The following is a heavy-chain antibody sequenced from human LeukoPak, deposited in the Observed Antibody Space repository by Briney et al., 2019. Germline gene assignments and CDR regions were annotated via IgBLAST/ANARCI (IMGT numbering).Heavy chain of an antibody. CDR3: ARDKLYIAAAGRGWFDP. CDR2: INPSGGST. V-gene: IGHV1-46*01. J-gene: IGHJ5*02. D-gene: IGHD6-13*01. Sequence: ASVKVSCKASGYTFTSYYMHWVRQAPGQGLEWMGIINPSGGSTSYAQKFQGRVTMTRDTSISTAYMELSRLRSDDTAVYYCARDKLYIAAAGRGWFDPWGQGTLVTVSS. CDR1: GYTFTSYY.